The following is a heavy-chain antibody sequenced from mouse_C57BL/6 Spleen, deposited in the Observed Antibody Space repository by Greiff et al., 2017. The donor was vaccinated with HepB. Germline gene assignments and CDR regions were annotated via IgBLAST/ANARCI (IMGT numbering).Heavy chain of an antibody. D-gene: IGHD1-1*02. CDR2: IYPSDSET. Sequence: VKLQQPGAELVRPGSSVKLSCKASGYTFTSYWMDWVKQRPGQGLEWIGNIYPSDSETHYNQKFKDKATLTVDKSSSTAYMQLSSLTSEDSAVYYCARSWSYAMDYWGQGTSVTVSS. V-gene: IGHV1-61*01. J-gene: IGHJ4*01. CDR3: ARSWSYAMDY. CDR1: GYTFTSYW.